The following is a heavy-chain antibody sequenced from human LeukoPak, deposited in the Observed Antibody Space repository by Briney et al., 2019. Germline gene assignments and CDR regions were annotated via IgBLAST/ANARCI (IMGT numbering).Heavy chain of an antibody. Sequence: PGGSLRLSCAASGFTFDDYAMHWVRQAPGKGLEWVSGLNWNSAFKGYADSVKGRFTISRDNAKNSLHLQMNSLRAEDTALYYCARGPGYDFWSGRFEYWGQGTLVTVSS. CDR1: GFTFDDYA. V-gene: IGHV3-9*01. J-gene: IGHJ4*02. D-gene: IGHD3-3*01. CDR3: ARGPGYDFWSGRFEY. CDR2: LNWNSAFK.